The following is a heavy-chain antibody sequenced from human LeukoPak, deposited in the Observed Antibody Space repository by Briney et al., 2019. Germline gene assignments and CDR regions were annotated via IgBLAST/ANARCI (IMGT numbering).Heavy chain of an antibody. CDR2: IYYSGST. Sequence: TTSETLSLTCTVSGGSISSYYWSWIRQPPGKGLEWIGYIYYSGSTNYNPSLKSRVTISVDTSKNQFSLKLSSVTAADTAVYYCARESPYSYYDSSGYRGRFDPWGQGTLVTVSS. V-gene: IGHV4-59*01. CDR3: ARESPYSYYDSSGYRGRFDP. D-gene: IGHD3-22*01. CDR1: GGSISSYY. J-gene: IGHJ5*02.